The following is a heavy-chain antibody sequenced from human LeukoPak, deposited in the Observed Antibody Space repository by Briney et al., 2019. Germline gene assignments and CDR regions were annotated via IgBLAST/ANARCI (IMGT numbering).Heavy chain of an antibody. J-gene: IGHJ4*02. D-gene: IGHD3-9*01. CDR2: IYYSGST. V-gene: IGHV4-59*12. CDR1: GGSISSYY. Sequence: PSETLSLTFTVSGGSISSYYWSWIRQPPGKGLEWIGYIYYSGSTYYNPSLKSRVTISVDTSKNQFSLKLSSVTAADTAVYYCARDYYYDILTGYYPFDYWGQGTLVTVSS. CDR3: ARDYYYDILTGYYPFDY.